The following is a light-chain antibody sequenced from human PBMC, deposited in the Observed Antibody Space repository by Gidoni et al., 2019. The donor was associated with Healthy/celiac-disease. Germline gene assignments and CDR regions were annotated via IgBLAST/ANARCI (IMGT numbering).Light chain of an antibody. Sequence: SALTQPAYVSGSPGQSVTFSCTGTSSDVGGYKYVSWYQQHPGKAHKLMIYEVSNRPSGVSSRFSGSKSGNTASLTISGLQAEDEADYYCSSYTTNSTLVVFGGGTKLTVL. CDR2: EVS. V-gene: IGLV2-14*01. CDR1: SSDVGGYKY. CDR3: SSYTTNSTLVV. J-gene: IGLJ2*01.